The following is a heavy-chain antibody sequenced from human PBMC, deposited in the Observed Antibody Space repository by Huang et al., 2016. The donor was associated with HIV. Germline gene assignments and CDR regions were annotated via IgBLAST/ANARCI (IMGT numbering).Heavy chain of an antibody. D-gene: IGHD2-21*02. Sequence: QVQLVQSGSELKKPGASVKVSCKASGYTFTNYGVHWVRQAPGQGLEWMGLINTDSGKPRDAQGRTGRFVVSLDTSVNTAYLQISSLKAADSAIYYCVRVRRVMDTYCVADCSTLEAFDIWGQGTVVTVSA. CDR2: INTDSGKP. V-gene: IGHV7-4-1*02. J-gene: IGHJ3*02. CDR1: GYTFTNYG. CDR3: VRVRRVMDTYCVADCSTLEAFDI.